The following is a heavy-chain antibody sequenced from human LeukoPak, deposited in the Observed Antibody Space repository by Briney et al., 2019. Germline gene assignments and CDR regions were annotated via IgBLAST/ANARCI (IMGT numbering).Heavy chain of an antibody. V-gene: IGHV1-69*10. CDR3: ARGDYYGSGSYSEESVIY. CDR1: GGTFSSYA. D-gene: IGHD3-10*01. Sequence: GASVRVSCTASGGTFSSYAISWVRQAPGQGLEWMGGIIPILGIANYAQKFQGRVTIPADKSTSTAYMELSSLRSEDTAVYYCARGDYYGSGSYSEESVIYWGQGTLVTVSS. J-gene: IGHJ4*02. CDR2: IIPILGIA.